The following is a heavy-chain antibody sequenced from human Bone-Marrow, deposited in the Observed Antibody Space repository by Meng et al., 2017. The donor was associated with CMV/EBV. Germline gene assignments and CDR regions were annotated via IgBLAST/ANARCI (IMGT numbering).Heavy chain of an antibody. V-gene: IGHV4-61*01. D-gene: IGHD3-3*01. CDR3: ARVYRYYDFWSGYYFDY. J-gene: IGHJ4*02. CDR1: GGSVSSGSYY. CDR2: IYYSGST. Sequence: SETLSLTCTVSGGSVSSGSYYWSWIRQPPGKGLEWIGYIYYSGSTDYNPSLKSRVTISVDTSKNQFSLKLSSVTAADTAVYYCARVYRYYDFWSGYYFDYWGQGTLVTLSS.